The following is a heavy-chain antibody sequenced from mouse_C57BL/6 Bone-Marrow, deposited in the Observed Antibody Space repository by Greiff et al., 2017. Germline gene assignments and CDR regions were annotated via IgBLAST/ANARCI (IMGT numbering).Heavy chain of an antibody. Sequence: VKVVASGGGLVKPGGSLKLSCAASGFTFSDSGMHWVRQAPEKGLEWVAYISSGSSTIYYAATVKGRFTISRDNAKNTLFLQMTIVMADETAMYYWARLRHPAYAMDYWGQGTSVTGSS. CDR2: ISSGSSTI. V-gene: IGHV5-17*01. J-gene: IGHJ4*01. CDR1: GFTFSDSG. CDR3: ARLRHPAYAMDY. D-gene: IGHD2-12*01.